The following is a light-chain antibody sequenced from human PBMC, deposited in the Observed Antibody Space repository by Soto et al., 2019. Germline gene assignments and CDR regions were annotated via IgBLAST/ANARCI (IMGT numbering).Light chain of an antibody. CDR2: RGN. V-gene: IGLV1-44*01. Sequence: QSVLTQSPSASGTPGQRVTISCSGSNSNIGSNTVNWYQQLPGTAPKLLIYRGNQRPSGVPDRFSGSQSGTSASLAISGLQSEDEANYYCAAWDDSLNGVVFGGGTKVTVL. CDR1: NSNIGSNT. J-gene: IGLJ2*01. CDR3: AAWDDSLNGVV.